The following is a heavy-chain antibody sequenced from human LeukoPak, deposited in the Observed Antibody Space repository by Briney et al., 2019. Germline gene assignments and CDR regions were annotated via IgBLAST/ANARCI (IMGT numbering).Heavy chain of an antibody. CDR2: LYSRGST. CDR3: TSAAATGEI. Sequence: LDLVPVLYSRGSTYSADSVKGRFTISRHNSKNKLYLQMNSLRAEDTAVYYCTSAAATGEIWGQGTMVTASS. D-gene: IGHD2-15*01. V-gene: IGHV3-53*04. J-gene: IGHJ3*02.